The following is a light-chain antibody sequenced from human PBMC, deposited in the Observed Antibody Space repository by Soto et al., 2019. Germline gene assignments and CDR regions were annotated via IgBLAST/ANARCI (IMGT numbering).Light chain of an antibody. J-gene: IGLJ1*01. Sequence: QSALTQPASVSGSPGQSITISCTGTSSDVGGYNYVSWYQQYPGKAPKLMIYDVSNRPSGVSNRFSGSKSGNTASLTISGLQAEDEAGYYCSSYTNSNTLVFGSGTKVTVL. CDR2: DVS. V-gene: IGLV2-14*01. CDR1: SSDVGGYNY. CDR3: SSYTNSNTLV.